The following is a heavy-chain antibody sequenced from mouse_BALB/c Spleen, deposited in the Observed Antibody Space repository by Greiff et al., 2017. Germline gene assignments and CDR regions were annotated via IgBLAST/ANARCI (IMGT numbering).Heavy chain of an antibody. CDR3: ARDYGNFFAY. CDR1: GFTFSSYA. V-gene: IGHV5-9-4*01. CDR2: ISSGGSYT. D-gene: IGHD2-1*01. J-gene: IGHJ3*01. Sequence: EVNLVESGGGLVKPGGSLKLSCAASGFTFSSYAMPWVRQSPEKRLEWVAEISSGGSYTYYPDTVTGRFTISRDNAKNTLYLEMSSLRSEDTAMYYCARDYGNFFAYWGQGTLVTVSA.